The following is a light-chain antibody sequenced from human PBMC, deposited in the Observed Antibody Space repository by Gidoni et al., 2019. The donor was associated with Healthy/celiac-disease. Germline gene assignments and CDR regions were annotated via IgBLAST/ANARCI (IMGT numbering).Light chain of an antibody. V-gene: IGKV3-20*01. CDR1: QSVSSSY. CDR2: GAS. Sequence: TVSTQSPATLSLSPGERATLSCRASQSVSSSYLAWYQQKPGQAPRLLIYGASSRAPGIPDRFSGSGSGTDFTLTISRLEPEDFAVYYCQQYGSSPLYTFXXXTKLEIK. J-gene: IGKJ2*01. CDR3: QQYGSSPLYT.